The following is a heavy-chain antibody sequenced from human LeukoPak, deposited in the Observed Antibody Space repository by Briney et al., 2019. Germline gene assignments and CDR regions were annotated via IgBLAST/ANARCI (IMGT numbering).Heavy chain of an antibody. CDR2: IYYSGST. V-gene: IGHV4-39*01. CDR3: ARHEEQQLIDWYFDL. J-gene: IGHJ2*01. D-gene: IGHD6-13*01. CDR1: GGSISSSSYY. Sequence: TASETLSLTCTVSGGSISSSSYYWGWIRQPPGKGLEWIGSIYYSGSTYYNPSLKSRVTISVDTSKNQFSLKLSSVTAADTAVYYCARHEEQQLIDWYFDLWGRGTLVTVSS.